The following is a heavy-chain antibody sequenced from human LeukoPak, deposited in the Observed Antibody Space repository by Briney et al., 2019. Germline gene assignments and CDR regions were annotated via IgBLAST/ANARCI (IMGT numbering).Heavy chain of an antibody. J-gene: IGHJ5*02. CDR1: GASISSGAYY. D-gene: IGHD5-12*01. Sequence: TLSLTCTVSGASISSGAYYGSWIRQHPGKGLERIGYIYYSGSTYYNPSLKSRATISVDKSKNQFSLKLSSVTAADTAVYYCARDYRSYSGYAEGAPWGQGTLVTVSS. CDR3: ARDYRSYSGYAEGAP. V-gene: IGHV4-31*03. CDR2: IYYSGST.